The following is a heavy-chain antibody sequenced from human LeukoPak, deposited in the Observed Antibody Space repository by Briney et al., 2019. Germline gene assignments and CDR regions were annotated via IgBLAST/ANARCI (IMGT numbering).Heavy chain of an antibody. CDR2: ISAYNGNT. CDR1: GYTFTSYG. V-gene: IGHV1-18*01. Sequence: ASVKVSCKASGYTFTSYGISWVRQAPGQGLEWMGWISAYNGNTNYAQKFQGRVTMTRNTSISTAYMELSSLRSEDTAVYYCTLLWFGPVIRDYRGQGTLVTVSS. CDR3: TLLWFGPVIRDY. D-gene: IGHD3-10*01. J-gene: IGHJ4*02.